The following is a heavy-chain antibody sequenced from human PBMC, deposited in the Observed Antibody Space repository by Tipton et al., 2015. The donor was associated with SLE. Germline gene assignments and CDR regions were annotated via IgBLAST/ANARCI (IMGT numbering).Heavy chain of an antibody. D-gene: IGHD6-19*01. CDR3: ARSRPGIAVAGPGY. CDR2: IIPILGIA. V-gene: IGHV1-69*02. CDR1: GGTFSSYT. J-gene: IGHJ4*02. Sequence: QSGAEVKKPGSSVKVSCKASGGTFSSYTISWVRQAPGQGLEWMGRIIPILGIANYAQKFQGRVTITADKSTSTAYMELSSLRSEDTAVYYCARSRPGIAVAGPGYWGQGTLVTVSS.